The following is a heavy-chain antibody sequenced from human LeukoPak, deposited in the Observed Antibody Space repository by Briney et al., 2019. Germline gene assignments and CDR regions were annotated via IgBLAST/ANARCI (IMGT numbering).Heavy chain of an antibody. CDR3: ARGPLVYGPGSYSFDY. Sequence: SETLSLTCTVSGGSISSYYWSWIRQPAGKGLEWIGRIYTSGSTNYNPSLKSRVTISVDMSKNQFSLKLNSVTAADTAVYHCARGPLVYGPGSYSFDYWGRGTLVTVSS. CDR1: GGSISSYY. V-gene: IGHV4-4*07. J-gene: IGHJ4*02. D-gene: IGHD3-10*01. CDR2: IYTSGST.